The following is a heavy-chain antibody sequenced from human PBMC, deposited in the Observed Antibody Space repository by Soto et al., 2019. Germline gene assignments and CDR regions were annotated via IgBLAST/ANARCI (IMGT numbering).Heavy chain of an antibody. CDR1: GVTFSSET. J-gene: IGHJ4*02. D-gene: IGHD3-10*01. V-gene: IGHV1-69*01. CDR3: ATELGENPASPFDA. Sequence: QVQLVQSGADVKKPGSSVKVSCQASGVTFSSETLGWVRQAPGQGLEWVGGIIPLFGTASYAQKFQGRVTITAGESTSTVYMELSSLRSDDTAVYFCATELGENPASPFDAWGQGTLVTVSS. CDR2: IIPLFGTA.